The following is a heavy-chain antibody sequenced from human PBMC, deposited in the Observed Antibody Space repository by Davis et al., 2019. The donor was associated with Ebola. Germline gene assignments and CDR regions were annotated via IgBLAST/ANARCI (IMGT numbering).Heavy chain of an antibody. Sequence: AASVKVSCKASGYTFTSYDINWVRQATGQGLEWIGWMNPNSGNSGYAQKFQGRVTMTRNTSISTAYIELSSMRYEDTAVYYCARCSPYSEHGMDVWGKGTTVTVSS. D-gene: IGHD5-18*01. CDR1: GYTFTSYD. J-gene: IGHJ6*04. CDR2: MNPNSGNS. CDR3: ARCSPYSEHGMDV. V-gene: IGHV1-8*01.